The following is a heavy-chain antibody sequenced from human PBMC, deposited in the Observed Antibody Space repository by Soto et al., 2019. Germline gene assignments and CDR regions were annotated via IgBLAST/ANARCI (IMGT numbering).Heavy chain of an antibody. CDR3: ARHGGGYYDSSGYYYREDWLDT. J-gene: IGHJ5*02. CDR2: IDPSDSYT. D-gene: IGHD3-22*01. CDR1: GYRFTSYW. V-gene: IGHV5-10-1*01. Sequence: WESLKISCKGSGYRFTSYWISWVRQMPGKGLEWMGRIDPSDSYTNYSPSFQGHVTISADKSISTAYLQWSSLKASDTAMYYCARHGGGYYDSSGYYYREDWLDTWGQGTLVNVSS.